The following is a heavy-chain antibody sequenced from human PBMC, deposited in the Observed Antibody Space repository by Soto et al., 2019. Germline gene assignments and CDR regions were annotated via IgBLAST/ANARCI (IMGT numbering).Heavy chain of an antibody. CDR3: ARALSLGIAANP. CDR2: INPNSGGT. V-gene: IGHV1-2*02. CDR1: GYTFTGYY. Sequence: ASVKVSCKASGYTFTGYYMHWVRQAPGQGLEWMGWINPNSGGTNYAQKFQGRVTMTRDTSISTAYMELSRLRSDDTAVYYCARALSLGIAANPWGEGTQGIFSS. J-gene: IGHJ4*02. D-gene: IGHD6-13*01.